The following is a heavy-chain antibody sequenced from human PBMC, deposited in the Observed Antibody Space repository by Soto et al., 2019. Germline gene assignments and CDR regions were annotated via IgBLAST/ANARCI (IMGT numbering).Heavy chain of an antibody. CDR1: GFTFSSYG. CDR2: ISYDGSNK. V-gene: IGHV3-30*18. CDR3: AKDPDSGYGACYGGMDV. J-gene: IGHJ6*02. Sequence: QVQLVESGGGVVQPGRSLRLSCAASGFTFSSYGMHWVRQAPGKGLEWVAVISYDGSNKYYADSVKGRFTISRDNSKNTLYLQMNSLRAEDTAVYYCAKDPDSGYGACYGGMDVWGQGTTVTVAS. D-gene: IGHD5-12*01.